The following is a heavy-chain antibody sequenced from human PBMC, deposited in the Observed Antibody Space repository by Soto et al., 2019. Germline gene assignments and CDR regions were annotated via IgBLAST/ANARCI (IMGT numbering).Heavy chain of an antibody. D-gene: IGHD3-10*01. CDR3: GTHPGGGGY. Sequence: EVQLVESGGGLIQPGGSLRLSCAVSGFTVSNNYMSWVRQAPGKGLEGVSVIYSGGYTAYGDSVKGRFTISRDNSKTTKYLKRNSPGPNGPAFYYGGTHPGGGGYWGQGTLVTVSS. V-gene: IGHV3-53*01. CDR1: GFTVSNNY. J-gene: IGHJ4*02. CDR2: IYSGGYT.